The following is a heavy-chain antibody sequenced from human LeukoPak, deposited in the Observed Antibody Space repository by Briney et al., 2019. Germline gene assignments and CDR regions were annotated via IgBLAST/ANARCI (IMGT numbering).Heavy chain of an antibody. CDR3: AKDVDIVVVPELFGCPGHY. CDR1: GYTFTSYY. Sequence: ASVKVSCKASGYTFTSYYIHWVRQAPGQGLEWMEIINPSGGSASYAQKFQGRVTMTRDMSTSTVYMELSSLRSEDTAVYYCAKDVDIVVVPELFGCPGHYWGQGTLVTVSS. D-gene: IGHD2-2*03. CDR2: INPSGGSA. J-gene: IGHJ4*02. V-gene: IGHV1-46*01.